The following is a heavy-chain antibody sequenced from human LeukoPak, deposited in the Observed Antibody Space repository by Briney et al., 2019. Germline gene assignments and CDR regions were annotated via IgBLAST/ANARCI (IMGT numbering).Heavy chain of an antibody. D-gene: IGHD3-22*01. CDR3: ARVYYDSSSQDFQH. CDR1: GYTFTSYG. J-gene: IGHJ1*01. CDR2: IIPIFGTA. V-gene: IGHV1-69*05. Sequence: ASVKVSCKASGYTFTSYGISWVRQAPGQGLEWMGGIIPIFGTANYAQKFQGRVTITTDESTSTAYMELSSLRSEDTAAYYCARVYYDSSSQDFQHWGQGTLVTVSS.